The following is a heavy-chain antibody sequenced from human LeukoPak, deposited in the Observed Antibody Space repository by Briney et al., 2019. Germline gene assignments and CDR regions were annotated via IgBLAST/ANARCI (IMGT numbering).Heavy chain of an antibody. V-gene: IGHV3-74*01. Sequence: GGSLRLSCAASGFTFSSYWMHWVRQAPGKGLVWVSRINSDGSSTSYADSAKGRFTISRDNAKNTLYLQMNSLRAEDTAVYYCARAGDDYGEFSTAFDIWGQGTMVTVSS. D-gene: IGHD4-17*01. CDR3: ARAGDDYGEFSTAFDI. CDR2: INSDGSST. CDR1: GFTFSSYW. J-gene: IGHJ3*02.